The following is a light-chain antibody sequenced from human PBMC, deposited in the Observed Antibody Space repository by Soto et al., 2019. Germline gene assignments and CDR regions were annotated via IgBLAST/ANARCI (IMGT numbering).Light chain of an antibody. Sequence: DIQMTQSPSTVSASVGDGVTITCRASQSISTWLAWYQQKPGKAPKLLIYAASSLQSGVPSRFSGSGSGTDFTLTISSLQPEDFATYYCQQSYSTPTFGQGTRLEI. V-gene: IGKV1-39*01. CDR3: QQSYSTPT. CDR1: QSISTW. CDR2: AAS. J-gene: IGKJ5*01.